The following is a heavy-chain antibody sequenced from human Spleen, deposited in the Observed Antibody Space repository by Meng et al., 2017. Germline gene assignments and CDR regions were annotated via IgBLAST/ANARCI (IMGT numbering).Heavy chain of an antibody. CDR3: AHSGSSWAFDY. CDR2: IYWDDNN. CDR1: RFSLSTSGVG. Sequence: IPVQQSGPRLLKPKPPLTLTCTVSRFSLSTSGVGVVWNRQRPGKARGLLSLIYWDDNNRYSTSLKSRLTITKDTSKNQVVLTMTNMYPVDTATYYCAHSGSSWAFDYWGQGTLVTVSS. J-gene: IGHJ4*02. D-gene: IGHD6-13*01. V-gene: IGHV2-5*02.